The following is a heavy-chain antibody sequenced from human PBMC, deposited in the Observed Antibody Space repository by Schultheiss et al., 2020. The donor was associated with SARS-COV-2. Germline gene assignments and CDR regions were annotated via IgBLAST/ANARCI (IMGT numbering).Heavy chain of an antibody. CDR3: ASGQWELLYVY. CDR1: GFTFSDYY. CDR2: ISSGGSTI. V-gene: IGHV3-11*01. D-gene: IGHD1-26*01. J-gene: IGHJ4*02. Sequence: GGSLRLSCAASGFTFSDYYMSWIRQAPGKGLEWVSYISSGGSTIYYADSVKGRFTISRDNAKNSLYLQMNSLRAEDTAVYYCASGQWELLYVYWGQGTLVTVSS.